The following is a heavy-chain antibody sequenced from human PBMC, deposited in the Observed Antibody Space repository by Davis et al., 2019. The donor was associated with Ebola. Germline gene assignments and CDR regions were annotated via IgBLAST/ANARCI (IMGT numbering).Heavy chain of an antibody. CDR2: IDPKRESS. D-gene: IGHD6-13*01. CDR3: ARDWWGSSSWYAF. V-gene: IGHV1-46*01. J-gene: IGHJ4*02. Sequence: ALVKVSCRASGYTFSDYHIHWVRQAPGQGLEWMGKIDPKRESSSYAQKSQGRVSLTRDTSRNTVYMEVNSLRFEDTAVYFCARDWWGSSSWYAFWGQGTLVTVSS. CDR1: GYTFSDYH.